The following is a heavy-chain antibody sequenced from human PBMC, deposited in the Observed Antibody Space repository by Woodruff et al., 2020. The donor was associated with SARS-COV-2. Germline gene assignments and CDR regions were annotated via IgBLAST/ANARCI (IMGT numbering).Heavy chain of an antibody. Sequence: IRQPPGKGLEWIGEINHSGSTNYNPSLKSRVTISVDTSKNQFSLKLSSVTAADTAVYYCARVYDILTGHTPTYFDYWGQG. CDR2: INHSGST. CDR3: ARVYDILTGHTPTYFDY. V-gene: IGHV4-34*01. D-gene: IGHD3-9*01. J-gene: IGHJ4*02.